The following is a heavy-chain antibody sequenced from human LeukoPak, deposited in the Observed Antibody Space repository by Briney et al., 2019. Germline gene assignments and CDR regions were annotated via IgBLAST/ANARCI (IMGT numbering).Heavy chain of an antibody. CDR2: ISGSGGST. Sequence: GGSLRLSCAASGFTFSSYAMSWVRQAPGKGLEWVSAISGSGGSTYYADSVKGRFTIFRDNSKNTLYLQMNSLKTEDTAVYYCAQSGSYAAFDYWGQGTLVTVSS. CDR3: AQSGSYAAFDY. J-gene: IGHJ4*02. V-gene: IGHV3-23*01. CDR1: GFTFSSYA. D-gene: IGHD3-16*01.